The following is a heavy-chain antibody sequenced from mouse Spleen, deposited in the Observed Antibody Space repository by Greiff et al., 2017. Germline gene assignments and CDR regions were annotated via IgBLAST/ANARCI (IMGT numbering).Heavy chain of an antibody. V-gene: IGHV5-9-3*01. Sequence: EVQVVESGGGLVKLGGSLKLSCAASGFTFSSYAMSWVRQTPEKRLEWVATISSGGGNTYYPDSVKGRFTISRDNAKNTLYLQMSSLKSEDTAMYYCARVITTGAWFAYWGQGTLVTVSA. CDR3: ARVITTGAWFAY. D-gene: IGHD2-4*01. CDR1: GFTFSSYA. CDR2: ISSGGGNT. J-gene: IGHJ3*01.